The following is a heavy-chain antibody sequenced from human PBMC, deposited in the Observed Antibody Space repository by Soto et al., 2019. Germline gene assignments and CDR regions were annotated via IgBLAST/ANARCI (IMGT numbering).Heavy chain of an antibody. CDR2: IYYSGST. D-gene: IGHD3-3*01. J-gene: IGHJ6*02. V-gene: IGHV4-59*08. CDR3: ARKPYYDFWSGYYTTASSGMDV. Sequence: SETLSLTCTVSGGSISSYYWSWIRQPPGKGLEWIGYIYYSGSTNYNPSLKSRVTISVDTSKNQFSLKLSSVTAADTAVYYCARKPYYDFWSGYYTTASSGMDVWGQGTTVTVSS. CDR1: GGSISSYY.